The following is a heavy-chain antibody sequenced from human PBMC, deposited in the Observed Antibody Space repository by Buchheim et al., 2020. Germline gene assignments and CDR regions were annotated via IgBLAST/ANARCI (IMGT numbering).Heavy chain of an antibody. CDR1: GFTFSSSA. CDR2: ITSSDGGT. D-gene: IGHD1-26*01. Sequence: EVQLLDSGGGLVQPGGSLRLSCAASGFTFSSSAMSWVRQAPGKGLEWVSTITSSDGGTYYADSVKGRFTISRDNSKNTLYLQLDSLKAEDTAVYYCTNPIVGATLPNFAYWGQGTL. V-gene: IGHV3-23*01. CDR3: TNPIVGATLPNFAY. J-gene: IGHJ4*02.